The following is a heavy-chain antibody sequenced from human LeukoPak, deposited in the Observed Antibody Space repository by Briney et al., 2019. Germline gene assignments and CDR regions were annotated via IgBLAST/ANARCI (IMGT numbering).Heavy chain of an antibody. J-gene: IGHJ5*02. CDR3: ARDTVNGPFVISLNL. V-gene: IGHV3-48*03. Sequence: GGSLRLSRAASGFSLRSSEMNWVRQAPGKGPEWVAHISSADNVEYYTDSVRGRFTMSRDNAKDLLYLHLNSLRDEDTAVYYCARDTVNGPFVISLNLWGQGVLVTVSS. CDR2: ISSADNVE. D-gene: IGHD2-8*01. CDR1: GFSLRSSE.